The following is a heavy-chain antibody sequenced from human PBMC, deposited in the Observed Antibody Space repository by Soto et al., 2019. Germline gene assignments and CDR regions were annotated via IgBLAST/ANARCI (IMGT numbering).Heavy chain of an antibody. D-gene: IGHD6-13*01. J-gene: IGHJ1*01. Sequence: GCSSRNVYYWGWIRQPPGKGLEWIGSIYYSGSTYYNPSLKSRVTISVDTSKNQFSLKLSSVTAADTAVYYCARRQSSSWYGLWGQG. CDR1: GCSSRNVYY. CDR3: ARRQSSSWYGL. CDR2: IYYSGST. V-gene: IGHV4-39*01.